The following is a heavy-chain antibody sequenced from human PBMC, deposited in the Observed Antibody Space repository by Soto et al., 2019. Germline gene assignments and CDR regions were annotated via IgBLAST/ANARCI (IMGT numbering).Heavy chain of an antibody. D-gene: IGHD6-13*01. Sequence: EVQLLESGGGLVQPGGSLRVSCAASGFTFSSEAMSWVRQAPGKGLEWVSFISASGVSTYYADSGKGRFTISRDNSKNTLFLHMNSLRAEDTAVYYCEKISSNWYPSNFDVWCQGTPVIVSS. CDR3: EKISSNWYPSNFDV. CDR2: ISASGVST. V-gene: IGHV3-23*01. CDR1: GFTFSSEA. J-gene: IGHJ1*01.